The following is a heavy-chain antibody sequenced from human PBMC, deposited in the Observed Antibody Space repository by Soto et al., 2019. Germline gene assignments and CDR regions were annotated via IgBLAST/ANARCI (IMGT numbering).Heavy chain of an antibody. CDR1: GGSFSGYY. V-gene: IGHV4-34*01. D-gene: IGHD1-1*01. CDR3: ARGLCSPPPTPGTTAIRWFMVTRWFDP. CDR2: INHSGST. J-gene: IGHJ5*02. Sequence: SETLSLTCAVYGGSFSGYYWSWIRQPPGKGLEWIGEINHSGSTNYNPSLKSRVTISVDTSKNQFSLKLSSVTAADTAVYFCARGLCSPPPTPGTTAIRWFMVTRWFDPWGQGSLVTVSS.